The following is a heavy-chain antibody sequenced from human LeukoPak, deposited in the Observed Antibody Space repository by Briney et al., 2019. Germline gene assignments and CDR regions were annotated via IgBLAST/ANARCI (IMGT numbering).Heavy chain of an antibody. D-gene: IGHD4-17*01. CDR3: ARVGGRTVTSYYFDY. CDR2: ISYSGST. V-gene: IGHV4-61*01. J-gene: IGHJ4*02. CDR1: GGSISSHNYY. Sequence: SETLSLTCTVSGGSISSHNYYWSWIRQPPGKGLEWIGYISYSGSTNYNPSLKSRVTISVDTSKNQFSLKLNSVTAADTAVYFCARVGGRTVTSYYFDYWGQGTLVTVSS.